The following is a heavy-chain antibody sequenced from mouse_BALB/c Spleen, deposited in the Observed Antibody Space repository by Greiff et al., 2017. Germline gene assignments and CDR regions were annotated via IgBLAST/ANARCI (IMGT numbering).Heavy chain of an antibody. Sequence: VQLKQSGPELVKPGASVKISCKASGYTFTDYNMHWVKQSHGKSLEWIGYIYPYNGGTGYNQKFKSKATLTVDNSSSTAYMELRSLTSEDSAVYYCARYDYDDAMDYWGQGTSVTVSA. CDR3: ARYDYDDAMDY. D-gene: IGHD2-4*01. CDR2: IYPYNGGT. CDR1: GYTFTDYN. V-gene: IGHV1S29*02. J-gene: IGHJ4*01.